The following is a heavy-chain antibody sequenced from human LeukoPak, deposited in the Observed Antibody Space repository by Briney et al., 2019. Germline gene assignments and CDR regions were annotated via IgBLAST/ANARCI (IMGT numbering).Heavy chain of an antibody. V-gene: IGHV3-30*02. D-gene: IGHD3-22*01. Sequence: GGSLRLSCAASGFTFSSYDMYWVRQAPGKGLDWVAFVRYDGSQKYYADSVKGRFTLSRDNSKNTLYLQMNSLRAEDTAVYYCAKTSIDSSGYYPGWGQGTLVTVSS. CDR2: VRYDGSQK. CDR1: GFTFSSYD. J-gene: IGHJ4*02. CDR3: AKTSIDSSGYYPG.